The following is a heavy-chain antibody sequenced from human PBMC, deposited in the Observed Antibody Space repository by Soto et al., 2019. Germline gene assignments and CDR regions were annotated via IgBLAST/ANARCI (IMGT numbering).Heavy chain of an antibody. D-gene: IGHD3-10*01. J-gene: IGHJ6*02. CDR2: ISYDGSNK. Sequence: LRLSCAASGFTFSSYGMHWVRQAPGKGLEWVAVISYDGSNKYYADSVKGRFTISRDNSKNTLYLQMNSLRAEDTAVYYCAKEVYYYGSGSMDVWGQGTTVTVSS. V-gene: IGHV3-30*18. CDR3: AKEVYYYGSGSMDV. CDR1: GFTFSSYG.